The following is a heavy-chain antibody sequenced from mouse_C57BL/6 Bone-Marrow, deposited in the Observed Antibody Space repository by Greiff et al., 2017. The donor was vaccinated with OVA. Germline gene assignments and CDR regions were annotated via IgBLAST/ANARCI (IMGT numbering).Heavy chain of an antibody. CDR2: ILPGSGST. J-gene: IGHJ1*03. V-gene: IGHV1-9*01. CDR1: GYTFTGYW. Sequence: QVQLQQSGAELMKPGASVKLSCKATGYTFTGYWIEWVKQRPGHGLEWIGEILPGSGSTNYNEQFKGKATLTADTSSNTAYMQLSSLTTEYSTIDYCAGNDRTFVWGTGTTVTVSS. CDR3: AGNDRTFV.